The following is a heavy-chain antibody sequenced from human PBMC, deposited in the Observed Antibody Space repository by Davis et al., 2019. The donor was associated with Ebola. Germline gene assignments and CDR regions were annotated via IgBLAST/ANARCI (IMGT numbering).Heavy chain of an antibody. CDR1: GFTFSSYA. J-gene: IGHJ4*02. D-gene: IGHD6-19*01. CDR2: ISGSGGGT. V-gene: IGHV3-23*01. Sequence: PGGSLRLSCAASGFTFSSYAMSWVRQAPGKGLEWVSAISGSGGGTYYADSVKGRFTISRDNSKNTLYLQVSSLKPEDTAVYYCSKVAVASTGYWGQGTLVTVSS. CDR3: SKVAVASTGY.